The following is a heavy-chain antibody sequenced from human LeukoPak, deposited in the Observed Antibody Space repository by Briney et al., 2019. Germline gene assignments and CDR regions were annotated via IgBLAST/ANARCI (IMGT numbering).Heavy chain of an antibody. Sequence: GGSLRLSCAASGSTFSSYAMSWVRQAPGKGLEWVSAISGSGGSTYYADSVKGRSTISRDNSKNTLYLQMNSLTAEDTAVYYCAKPGKDYYGSGSYYGYWGQGTLVTVSS. D-gene: IGHD3-10*01. CDR1: GSTFSSYA. V-gene: IGHV3-23*01. CDR2: ISGSGGST. CDR3: AKPGKDYYGSGSYYGY. J-gene: IGHJ4*02.